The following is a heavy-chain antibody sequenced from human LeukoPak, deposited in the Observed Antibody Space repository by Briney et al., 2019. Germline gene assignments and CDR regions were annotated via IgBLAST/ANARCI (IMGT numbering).Heavy chain of an antibody. CDR1: GGSISSYY. D-gene: IGHD1-26*01. J-gene: IGHJ5*02. CDR3: ARDPSGGYFNWFDP. Sequence: KPSETLSLTCTVSGGSISSYYWSWIWQPPGKGLEWIGYIYYSGSTNYNPSLKSRVTISVDTSKNQFSLKLSSVTAADTAVYYCARDPSGGYFNWFDPWGQGTLVTVSS. CDR2: IYYSGST. V-gene: IGHV4-59*01.